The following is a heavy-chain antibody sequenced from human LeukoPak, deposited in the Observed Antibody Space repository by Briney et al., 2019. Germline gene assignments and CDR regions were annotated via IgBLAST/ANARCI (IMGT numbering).Heavy chain of an antibody. J-gene: IGHJ4*02. CDR1: GGSFSGYY. CDR3: AIRRIAAAYYYFDY. CDR2: INHSGST. D-gene: IGHD6-13*01. Sequence: SSETLSLTCAVYGGSFSGYYWSWIRQPPGKGLEWIGEINHSGSTNYNPSLKSRVTISVDMSKNQFSLKLSSVTAADTAVYYCAIRRIAAAYYYFDYWGQGTLVTVSS. V-gene: IGHV4-34*01.